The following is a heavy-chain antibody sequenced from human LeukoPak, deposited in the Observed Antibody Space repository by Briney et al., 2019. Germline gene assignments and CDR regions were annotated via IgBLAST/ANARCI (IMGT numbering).Heavy chain of an antibody. CDR1: GGSISSGDYY. Sequence: PSETLSLTCTVSGGSISSGDYYWSRIRQPPGKGLEWIGYIYYSGSTYYNPSLKSRVTISVDTSKNQFSLKLSSVTAADTAVYYCARPATVVPAAMFYWGQGSLVTVSS. CDR2: IYYSGST. V-gene: IGHV4-30-4*01. D-gene: IGHD2-2*01. J-gene: IGHJ4*02. CDR3: ARPATVVPAAMFY.